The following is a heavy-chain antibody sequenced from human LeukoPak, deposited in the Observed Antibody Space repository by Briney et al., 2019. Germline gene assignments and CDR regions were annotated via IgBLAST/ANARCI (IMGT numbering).Heavy chain of an antibody. D-gene: IGHD1-26*01. Sequence: GGSLRLSCAASGFTFSSYEMNWVRQAPGKGLEWVSYISSSGSTIYYADSVKGRFTISRDNAKNSLYLQMNSLRAEDTAVYYCARDGKVGATTLGYWGQGTLVTVSS. CDR3: ARDGKVGATTLGY. V-gene: IGHV3-48*03. J-gene: IGHJ4*02. CDR1: GFTFSSYE. CDR2: ISSSGSTI.